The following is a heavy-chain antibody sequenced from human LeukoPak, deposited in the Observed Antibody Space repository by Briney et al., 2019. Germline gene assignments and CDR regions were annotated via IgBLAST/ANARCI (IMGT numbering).Heavy chain of an antibody. Sequence: GGSLRLSCEASGVTFATYWRHWVRQAAGKGLVWVARINTDGYVTTYADSVSGRFTVSRDNPENTLYLQMNDLRPEDTAVYYCIRETHVGLHLEYWGQGTLATVAS. CDR3: IRETHVGLHLEY. V-gene: IGHV3-74*03. CDR1: GVTFATYW. J-gene: IGHJ4*02. D-gene: IGHD3-10*01. CDR2: INTDGYVT.